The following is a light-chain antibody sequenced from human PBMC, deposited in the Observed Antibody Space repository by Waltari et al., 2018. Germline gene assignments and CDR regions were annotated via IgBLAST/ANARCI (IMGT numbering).Light chain of an antibody. Sequence: QSVLTQPPSVSEAPRQRVTISCSGSSSNIGDNPVTWYPQLPGKAPKLLIYYDDLLPSGVSDRFSGSKSGTSASLAISGLQSEDEADYYCAAWDDSLNGWVFGGGTKLTVL. CDR1: SSNIGDNP. CDR2: YDD. V-gene: IGLV1-36*01. J-gene: IGLJ3*02. CDR3: AAWDDSLNGWV.